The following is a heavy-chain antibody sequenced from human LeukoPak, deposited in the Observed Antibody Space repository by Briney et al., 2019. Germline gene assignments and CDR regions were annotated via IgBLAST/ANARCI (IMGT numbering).Heavy chain of an antibody. CDR1: GGSITNYY. V-gene: IGHV4-59*01. CDR3: ARASVTYYYYYYMDV. D-gene: IGHD4-11*01. CDR2: IHYSGST. J-gene: IGHJ6*03. Sequence: SETLSLTCTVSGGSITNYYWTWIRQPPGKGLKWIGYIHYSGSTNYNPSLKSRVTISVDTSKNQFSLKLSSVTAADTAVYYCARASVTYYYYYYMDVWGKGTTVTVSS.